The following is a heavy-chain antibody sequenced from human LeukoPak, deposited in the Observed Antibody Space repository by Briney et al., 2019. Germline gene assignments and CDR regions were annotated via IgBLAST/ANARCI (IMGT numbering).Heavy chain of an antibody. Sequence: SETLSLTCTVSGGSISGYYWSWIRQPPGKGLEWIGYIYYSGSTKYNPSLKSRVTISIDTSSNQFSLRLSSVTAADTAIYYCAREKYSSSPYYYVDACGKGTTVTVSS. CDR2: IYYSGST. D-gene: IGHD6-13*01. J-gene: IGHJ6*03. V-gene: IGHV4-59*01. CDR3: AREKYSSSPYYYVDA. CDR1: GGSISGYY.